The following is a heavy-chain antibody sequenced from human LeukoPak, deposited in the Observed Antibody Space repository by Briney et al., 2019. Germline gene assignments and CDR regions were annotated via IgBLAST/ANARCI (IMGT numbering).Heavy chain of an antibody. Sequence: GGSLRLSCAASGVIFNNFAFHWVRQAPGKGLEWVAAVSYDGTNEYYAESVRGRLTISRDNSKNTLYLQMNSLRDVDTAIYFCARAGRADGDYHYFDYWGQGTLVTVSS. CDR3: ARAGRADGDYHYFDY. J-gene: IGHJ4*02. V-gene: IGHV3-30-3*01. CDR1: GVIFNNFA. CDR2: VSYDGTNE. D-gene: IGHD4-17*01.